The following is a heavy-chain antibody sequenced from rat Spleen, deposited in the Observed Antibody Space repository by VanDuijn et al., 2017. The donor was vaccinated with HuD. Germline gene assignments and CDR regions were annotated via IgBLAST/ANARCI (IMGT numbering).Heavy chain of an antibody. Sequence: EVQLQESGPGLVTPSQSLSLTCSVTAYSITSSYRWNWIRKFPGNKLEWMRHINTTGSNNYNQSLKIRISITRDTSNHQFFLQVNSLTTEDSASYYGARSPYYYNNGEFDYWGQGVMVTVAS. V-gene: IGHV3-3*01. D-gene: IGHD1-1*01. CDR2: INTTGSN. CDR3: ARSPYYYNNGEFDY. J-gene: IGHJ2*01. CDR1: AYSITSSYR.